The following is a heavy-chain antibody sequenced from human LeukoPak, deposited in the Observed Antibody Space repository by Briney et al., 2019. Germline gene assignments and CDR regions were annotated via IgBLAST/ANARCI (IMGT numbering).Heavy chain of an antibody. Sequence: PGGSLRLSCAASGFTFSSYWMHWVRQAPGKVLVWVSRIKREGSTNYADSVKGRFTISRNDAKNTVSLQMNSLRAEDTGVYYCARAPSEIGGYYPEYFRHWGQGTLVTVSS. D-gene: IGHD3-22*01. CDR3: ARAPSEIGGYYPEYFRH. V-gene: IGHV3-74*01. CDR1: GFTFSSYW. J-gene: IGHJ1*01. CDR2: IKREGST.